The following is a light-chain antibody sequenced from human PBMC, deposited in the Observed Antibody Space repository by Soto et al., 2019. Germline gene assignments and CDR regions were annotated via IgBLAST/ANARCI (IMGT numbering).Light chain of an antibody. CDR2: KAS. CDR1: QTISSW. V-gene: IGKV1-5*03. Sequence: DIQMTQSPSTLSGSVGDRVTITCRVSQTISSWLAWYQQKPGKAPKLLIYKASTLKSGVPSRFSGSGSGTGFTLTISSLQPDDFATYYCQHYNSYSEAFGQGTKVDIK. J-gene: IGKJ1*01. CDR3: QHYNSYSEA.